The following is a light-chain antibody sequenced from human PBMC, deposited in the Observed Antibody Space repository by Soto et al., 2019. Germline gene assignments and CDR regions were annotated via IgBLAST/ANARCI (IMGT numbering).Light chain of an antibody. V-gene: IGKV3-20*01. CDR1: QSVIRY. J-gene: IGKJ1*01. Sequence: EIVLTQSPAPLSLSSGERATLSCRASQSVIRYLAWYQQRPGQAPRLLIYGASSRATGIPDRFSGSGSGTDFTLTISRLEPEDFAVYYCQQYETSPRTFGQGTKVDIK. CDR2: GAS. CDR3: QQYETSPRT.